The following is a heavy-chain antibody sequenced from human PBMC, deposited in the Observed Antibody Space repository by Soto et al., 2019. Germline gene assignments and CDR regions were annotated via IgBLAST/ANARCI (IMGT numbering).Heavy chain of an antibody. Sequence: QVQLQESGPGLVKPSETLSLTCTVSGVSISSYYWSWIRQPPGKGLEWIGYIYYSGSTNYNPSLKSRVTISVDTSKNQFSRKLSSVTAADTAVYYCARTLFGGGIWFDPWGQGTLVTVSS. J-gene: IGHJ5*02. CDR1: GVSISSYY. CDR2: IYYSGST. V-gene: IGHV4-59*01. D-gene: IGHD3-10*02. CDR3: ARTLFGGGIWFDP.